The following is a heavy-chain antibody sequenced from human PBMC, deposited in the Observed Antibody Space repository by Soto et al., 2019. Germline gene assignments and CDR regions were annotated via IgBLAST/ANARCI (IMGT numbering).Heavy chain of an antibody. CDR2: ISAYNGNT. CDR3: ARDRNNDYGDYGWFDP. D-gene: IGHD4-17*01. Sequence: ASVKVSCKASGYTFTSYGISWVRQAPGQGLEWMGWISAYNGNTNYAQKLQGRVTMTTDTSTSTAYMELRNLRSDDTAVYYCARDRNNDYGDYGWFDPWGQGTLVTVSS. CDR1: GYTFTSYG. V-gene: IGHV1-18*04. J-gene: IGHJ5*02.